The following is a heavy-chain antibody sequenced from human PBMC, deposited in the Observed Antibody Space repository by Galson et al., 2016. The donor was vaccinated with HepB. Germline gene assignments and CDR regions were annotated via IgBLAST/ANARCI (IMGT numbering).Heavy chain of an antibody. CDR3: ARAGGGFCDGVRCYNWFDP. D-gene: IGHD2-15*01. CDR1: GYRFQSYG. J-gene: IGHJ5*02. V-gene: IGHV1-18*01. CDR2: INPSKGNT. Sequence: CKASGYRFQSYGISWVRQAPGQGLEWMGWINPSKGNTDYAQKFAGRVTMTIDTSTSTVYMDLGSLTSDDTAVYYCARAGGGFCDGVRCYNWFDPWGQGTLVSVSS.